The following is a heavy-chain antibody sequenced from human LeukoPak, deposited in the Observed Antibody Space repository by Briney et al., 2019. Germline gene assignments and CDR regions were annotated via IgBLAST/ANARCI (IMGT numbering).Heavy chain of an antibody. CDR3: ASSGSYRFDY. CDR2: ITASGTAM. D-gene: IGHD1-26*01. V-gene: IGHV3-48*02. CDR1: GFTFNSSA. Sequence: GGSLRLSCAASGFTFNSSAMNWVRQAPGKGLEWVSHITASGTAMFYADSVKGRFTISRDNAKNSLYLQMNSLRDEDTAVYYCASSGSYRFDYWGQGTLVTVSS. J-gene: IGHJ4*02.